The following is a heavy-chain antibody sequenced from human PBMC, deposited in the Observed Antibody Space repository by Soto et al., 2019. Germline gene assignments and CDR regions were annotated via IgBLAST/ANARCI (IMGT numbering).Heavy chain of an antibody. CDR1: GGDINTSRYY. Sequence: SETLSLTCTVSGGDINTSRYYWGWIRQPPGKGLEWIGFIYYSGTTYYNPSLKSRVTISIDASHFSLRLSSLRSEDTAVYYCARSPSWETTVTPYYFDYWGQGTLVTVSS. D-gene: IGHD4-4*01. V-gene: IGHV4-39*02. J-gene: IGHJ4*02. CDR3: ARSPSWETTVTPYYFDY. CDR2: IYYSGTT.